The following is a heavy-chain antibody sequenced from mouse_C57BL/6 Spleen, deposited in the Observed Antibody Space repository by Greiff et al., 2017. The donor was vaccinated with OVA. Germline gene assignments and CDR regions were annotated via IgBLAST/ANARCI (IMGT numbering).Heavy chain of an antibody. D-gene: IGHD1-1*01. CDR3: TREYYGSSSAWFAY. J-gene: IGHJ3*01. Sequence: VQLQQSGAELVRPGASVTLSCKASGYTFTDYEMHWVKQTPVQGLEWIGAIDPETGGTAYNQKFKGKAILTADKSSSTAYMELRSLTSEDSAVYYCTREYYGSSSAWFAYWGQGTLVTVSA. CDR1: GYTFTDYE. V-gene: IGHV1-15*01. CDR2: IDPETGGT.